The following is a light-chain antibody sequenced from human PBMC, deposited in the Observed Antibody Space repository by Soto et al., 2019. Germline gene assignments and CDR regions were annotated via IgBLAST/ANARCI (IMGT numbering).Light chain of an antibody. CDR2: GAS. V-gene: IGKV3-15*01. CDR3: QQYNNWPPWT. CDR1: QSVRNN. Sequence: EIVMTQSPATLSVSPGDTVTLSCRASQSVRNNLAWYQQKPGQAPRLLIYGASTRATGIPARFSGSGSGTDFTLTISSLQSEDFAVYYCQQYNNWPPWTFGQGTKVEIK. J-gene: IGKJ1*01.